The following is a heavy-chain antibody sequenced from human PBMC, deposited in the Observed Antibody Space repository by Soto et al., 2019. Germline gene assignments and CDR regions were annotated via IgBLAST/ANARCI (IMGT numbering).Heavy chain of an antibody. Sequence: SETLSLTCTVSGGSISSGDYYWSWIRQPPGKGLEWIGYIYYSGSTYYNPSLKSRVTISVDTSKNQFSLKLSSVTAADTAVYYCARDLPQYSSNPEYWFDPWGQGTLVTVSS. J-gene: IGHJ5*02. D-gene: IGHD6-13*01. CDR3: ARDLPQYSSNPEYWFDP. CDR2: IYYSGST. V-gene: IGHV4-30-4*01. CDR1: GGSISSGDYY.